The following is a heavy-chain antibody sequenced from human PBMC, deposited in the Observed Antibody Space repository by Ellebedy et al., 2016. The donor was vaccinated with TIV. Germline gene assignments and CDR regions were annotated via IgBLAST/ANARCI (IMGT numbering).Heavy chain of an antibody. CDR3: ARGKRTVVVVATQSLHY. CDR1: GYTFTNYA. D-gene: IGHD2-15*01. CDR2: INAANGNT. J-gene: IGHJ4*02. Sequence: AASVKVSCKASGYTFTNYAIHWVRQAPGQRLEWMGWINAANGNTKYSQKFQGRVTITRDTSASTAYMELSSLRSEDTAVYYCARGKRTVVVVATQSLHYWGQGTLVTVSS. V-gene: IGHV1-3*01.